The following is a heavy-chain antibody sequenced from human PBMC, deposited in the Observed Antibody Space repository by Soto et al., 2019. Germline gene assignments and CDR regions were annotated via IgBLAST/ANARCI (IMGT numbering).Heavy chain of an antibody. Sequence: QVQLVESGGGVVQPGRSLRLSCAASGFTFSNFGMHWVRQAPGKGLEWVAVISYDGRNKYYADSVKGRFTISRDNSKNTLYLEMNSRGAEDTAVYYCARVWGWAPIVIDYWGQGTLVTVSS. J-gene: IGHJ4*02. V-gene: IGHV3-30*03. CDR2: ISYDGRNK. D-gene: IGHD3-16*01. CDR3: ARVWGWAPIVIDY. CDR1: GFTFSNFG.